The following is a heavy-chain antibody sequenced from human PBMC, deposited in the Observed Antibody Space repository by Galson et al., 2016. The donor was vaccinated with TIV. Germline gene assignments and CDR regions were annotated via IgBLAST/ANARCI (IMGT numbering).Heavy chain of an antibody. CDR3: ARVPTKTFDFWSGYDNSFCMDV. J-gene: IGHJ6*03. Sequence: SVKVSCKASGYTLSSYSISWVRQAPGQGLEWLGWISGYNGNKNYAQKFPGRVTLTTDTSTSTAYMELRSLRSDDTAVYYCARVPTKTFDFWSGYDNSFCMDVWGKGTTVIVSS. CDR2: ISGYNGNK. V-gene: IGHV1-18*01. D-gene: IGHD3-3*01. CDR1: GYTLSSYS.